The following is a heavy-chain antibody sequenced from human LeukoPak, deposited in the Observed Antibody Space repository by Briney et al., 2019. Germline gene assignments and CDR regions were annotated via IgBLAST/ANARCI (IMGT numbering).Heavy chain of an antibody. CDR2: ISSSSSTI. V-gene: IGHV3-48*01. Sequence: GGSLRLSCAASGFTFSSYSMNWVRQAPGKGLEWVSYISSSSSTIYYADSVKGRFTISRDNAKNSLYLQMNSLRAEDTAVYYCARDGFSIVGAFDYWGQGTLVTVSS. CDR3: ARDGFSIVGAFDY. D-gene: IGHD1-26*01. CDR1: GFTFSSYS. J-gene: IGHJ4*02.